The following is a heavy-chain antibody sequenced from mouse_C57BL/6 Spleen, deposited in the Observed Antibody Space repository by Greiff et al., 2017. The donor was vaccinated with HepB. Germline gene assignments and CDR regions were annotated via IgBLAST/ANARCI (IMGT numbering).Heavy chain of an antibody. Sequence: QVQLQQPGTELVKPGASVKLSCKASGYTFTSYWMHWVKQRPGQGLEWIGNINPSNGGTNYNEKFKSKATLTVDKSSSTAYMQLSSLSSEDSAVYYCASPHSNYGGYFDYWGQGTTLTVSS. J-gene: IGHJ2*01. CDR2: INPSNGGT. D-gene: IGHD2-5*01. CDR1: GYTFTSYW. CDR3: ASPHSNYGGYFDY. V-gene: IGHV1-53*01.